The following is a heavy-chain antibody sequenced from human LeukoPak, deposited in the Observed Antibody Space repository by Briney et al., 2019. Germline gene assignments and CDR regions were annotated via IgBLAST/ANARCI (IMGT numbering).Heavy chain of an antibody. D-gene: IGHD3-3*01. CDR2: IRQDGSEK. V-gene: IGHV3-7*03. J-gene: IGHJ4*02. CDR1: GLTFSSYW. CDR3: ARDQYDTWSRRGNFDS. Sequence: GGSLRLSCAASGLTFSSYWMSWVRQAPGKGLEWVANIRQDGSEKYYVDSVKGRFTISRDNTKNSLYLQMNSLRVEDTAVFYCARDQYDTWSRRGNFDSWGQGTLVTVSS.